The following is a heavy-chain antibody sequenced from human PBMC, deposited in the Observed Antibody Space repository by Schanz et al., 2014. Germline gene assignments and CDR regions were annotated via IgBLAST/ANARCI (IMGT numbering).Heavy chain of an antibody. V-gene: IGHV4-59*12. CDR1: TGSINSYY. CDR2: IYFSGST. Sequence: QVQLQESGPGLVKPSETLSLTCTVSTGSINSYYWSWIRQPPGKRLEWIGYIYFSGSTKYNPSLKSRVTISRDRSKRQFSLQLTSGTAADTAVYYCARARFTGYYMDVWGQGTAVTVSS. CDR3: ARARFTGYYMDV. D-gene: IGHD3-9*01. J-gene: IGHJ6*02.